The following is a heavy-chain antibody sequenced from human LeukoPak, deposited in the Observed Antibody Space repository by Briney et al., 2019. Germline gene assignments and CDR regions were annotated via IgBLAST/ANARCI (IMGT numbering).Heavy chain of an antibody. J-gene: IGHJ4*02. D-gene: IGHD4-23*01. Sequence: GGSLRLSCAASGFTFDDYGMSWVRQAPGKGLEWVSGINWNGGSTGYADSVKGRFTISRDNAKNSLYLQMKSLRAEDTAVYYCARAPTTVVTNFDYWGQGTLVTVSS. V-gene: IGHV3-20*04. CDR2: INWNGGST. CDR3: ARAPTTVVTNFDY. CDR1: GFTFDDYG.